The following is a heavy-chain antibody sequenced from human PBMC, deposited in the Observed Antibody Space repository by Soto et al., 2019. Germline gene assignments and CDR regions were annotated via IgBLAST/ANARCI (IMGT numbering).Heavy chain of an antibody. J-gene: IGHJ5*02. CDR1: GGFVSSSSYS. Sequence: PSETLSLTCSVSGGFVSSSSYSWGWIRQSPGKGLEWIGTMYSSENTYYNPSLLSRVTISVDTSKNEFSMKVTSVTAADTAVYYCARSYYDTTGFAVDPWGQGTLVTVSS. CDR2: MYSSENT. V-gene: IGHV4-39*01. D-gene: IGHD3-22*01. CDR3: ARSYYDTTGFAVDP.